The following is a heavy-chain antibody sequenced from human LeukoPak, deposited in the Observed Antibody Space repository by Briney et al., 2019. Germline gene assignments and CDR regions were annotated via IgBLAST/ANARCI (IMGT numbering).Heavy chain of an antibody. CDR2: IFYSGSTN. Sequence: SETLSLTCTVSGASISTYYWSWIRQPPVKGLEWIGCIFYSGSTNSGNTNYNPSLKSRVTISVDTSKNQFSLKLSPVTAADTAVYYCARHSTIEPRPDYWGQGTLVTVSS. V-gene: IGHV4-59*08. CDR3: ARHSTIEPRPDY. J-gene: IGHJ4*02. CDR1: GASISTYY. D-gene: IGHD6-6*01.